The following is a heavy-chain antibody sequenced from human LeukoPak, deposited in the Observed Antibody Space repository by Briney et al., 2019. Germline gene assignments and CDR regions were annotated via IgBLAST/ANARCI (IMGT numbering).Heavy chain of an antibody. CDR1: GGSISSYY. Sequence: SETLSLTCTVSGGSISSYYWSWIRQPPGKGLEWIGYIYYSGSTNYNPSPKSRVTISVDTSKNQFSLKLSSVTAADTAVYYCAGRDYYDSSGRLDYFDYWGQGTLVTVSS. CDR2: IYYSGST. V-gene: IGHV4-59*01. J-gene: IGHJ4*02. D-gene: IGHD3-22*01. CDR3: AGRDYYDSSGRLDYFDY.